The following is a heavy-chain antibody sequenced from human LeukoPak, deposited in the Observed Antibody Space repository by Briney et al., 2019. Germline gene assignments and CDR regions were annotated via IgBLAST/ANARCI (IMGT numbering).Heavy chain of an antibody. D-gene: IGHD3-22*01. V-gene: IGHV3-33*01. J-gene: IGHJ4*02. CDR1: GFTFSSYG. Sequence: PGRSLRLSCAASGFTFSSYGMHWVRQAPGKGLEWVAVIWYDGSNKYYADSVKVGFTISRDNSKNSLYLQMNRLRAEDTAVYYCARDQGYDSSGTLYFFDYWGQGTLVTVSS. CDR2: IWYDGSNK. CDR3: ARDQGYDSSGTLYFFDY.